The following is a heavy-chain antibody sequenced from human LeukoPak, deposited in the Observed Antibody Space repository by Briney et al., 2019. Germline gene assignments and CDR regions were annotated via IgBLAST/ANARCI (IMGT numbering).Heavy chain of an antibody. CDR1: GGSISSSSYY. CDR2: IYYSGST. CDR3: ARENWSDYETYYFDY. J-gene: IGHJ4*02. V-gene: IGHV4-39*07. Sequence: NPSETLSLTCTVSGGSISSSSYYWGWIRQPPGKGLEWIGSIYYSGSTYYNPSLKSRVTISVDTSKNQFSLKLRSVTAADTAVYYCARENWSDYETYYFDYWGQGTLVTVSS. D-gene: IGHD5-12*01.